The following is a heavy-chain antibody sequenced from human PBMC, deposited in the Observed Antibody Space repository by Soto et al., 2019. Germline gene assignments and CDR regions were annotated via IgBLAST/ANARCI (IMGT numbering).Heavy chain of an antibody. CDR1: GYTFTGYY. Sequence: ASVKVSCKASGYTFTGYYMHWVRQAPGQGLEWMGWINPNSGGTNYAQKFQGWVTMTRDTSISTAYMELSRLRSDDTAVYYCARDRGGVYAGYNWFDPWGQGTLVTVSS. D-gene: IGHD2-8*01. V-gene: IGHV1-2*04. CDR3: ARDRGGVYAGYNWFDP. J-gene: IGHJ5*02. CDR2: INPNSGGT.